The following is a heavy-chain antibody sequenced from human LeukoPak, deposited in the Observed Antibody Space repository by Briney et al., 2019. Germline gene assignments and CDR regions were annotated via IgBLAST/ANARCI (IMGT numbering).Heavy chain of an antibody. D-gene: IGHD6-13*01. Sequence: ETLSLTCTVSGGSISSSNWWSWVRQAPGKGLEWVSSISSSSSYIYYADSVKGRFTISRDNAKNSLYLQMNSLRAEDTAVYYCARDDSSSWSYFDYWGQGTLVTVSS. J-gene: IGHJ4*02. V-gene: IGHV3-21*01. CDR1: GGSISSSN. CDR3: ARDDSSSWSYFDY. CDR2: ISSSSSYI.